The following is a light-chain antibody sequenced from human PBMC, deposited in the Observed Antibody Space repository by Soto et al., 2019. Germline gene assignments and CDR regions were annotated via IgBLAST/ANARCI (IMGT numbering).Light chain of an antibody. J-gene: IGLJ3*02. CDR3: AAWDDSLIVWL. Sequence: QSVLTQSPSASGTPGQRVTISCSGDTSNIGTNVVAWFQQVPGAAPKLLIYGNDKRPSGVPDRFSGSKSGTSASLAISGLESEDEADYYCAAWDDSLIVWLFGGGTQLTVL. CDR1: TSNIGTNV. CDR2: GND. V-gene: IGLV1-44*01.